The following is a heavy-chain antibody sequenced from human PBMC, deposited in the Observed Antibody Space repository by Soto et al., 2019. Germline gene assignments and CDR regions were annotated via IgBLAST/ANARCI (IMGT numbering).Heavy chain of an antibody. CDR3: ARAEVRYDYCYYGMDV. CDR1: GGSISSGGYY. CDR2: IYYSGST. J-gene: IGHJ6*02. Sequence: PSETLSLTCTVSGGSISSGGYYWSWIRQHPGKGLEWIGYIYYSGSTYYNPSLKSRVTISVDTSKNQFSLKLSSVTAADTAVYYXARAEVRYDYCYYGMDVWGQGATVTVSS. V-gene: IGHV4-31*03. D-gene: IGHD3-10*01.